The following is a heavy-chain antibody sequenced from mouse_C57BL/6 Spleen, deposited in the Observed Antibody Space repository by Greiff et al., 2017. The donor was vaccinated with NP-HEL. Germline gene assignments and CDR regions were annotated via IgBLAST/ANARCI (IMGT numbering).Heavy chain of an antibody. CDR2: IWGVGST. V-gene: IGHV2-6*01. Sequence: VQGVESGPGLVAPSQSLSITCTVSGFSLTSYGVDWVRQSPGKGLEWLGVIWGVGSTNYNSALKSRLSISKDNSKSQVFLKMNSLQTDDTAMYYCATRRRDYAMDYWGQGTSVTVSS. CDR3: ATRRRDYAMDY. J-gene: IGHJ4*01. CDR1: GFSLTSYG.